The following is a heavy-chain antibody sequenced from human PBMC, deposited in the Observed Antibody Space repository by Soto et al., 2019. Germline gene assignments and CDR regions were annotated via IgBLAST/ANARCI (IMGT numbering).Heavy chain of an antibody. CDR3: ARRRETGQPYFDY. CDR2: ISYTGTA. D-gene: IGHD3-9*01. V-gene: IGHV4-39*01. Sequence: SETLSLTCSVSGDSMSGSPYFWGWIRQPPGKGLEWIGHISYTGTAYYNSSLRSRVTLSVETSKNQFSLNLNSVTAADAAVYYCARRRETGQPYFDYWGLGTLVTLSS. J-gene: IGHJ4*02. CDR1: GDSMSGSPYF.